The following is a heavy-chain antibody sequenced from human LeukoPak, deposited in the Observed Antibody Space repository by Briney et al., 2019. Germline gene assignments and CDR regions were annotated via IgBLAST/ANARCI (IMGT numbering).Heavy chain of an antibody. CDR3: ARDLGSRALYSALDNNLKIFDY. CDR2: INPNSGGT. J-gene: IGHJ4*02. CDR1: GYTFTGYY. D-gene: IGHD4-11*01. Sequence: GASVKVSCKASGYTFTGYYMHWVRQAPGQGLEWMGWINPNSGGTNYAQKFQGRVTLTRDTSTSTVSMELSSLRFEDTAVYYCARDLGSRALYSALDNNLKIFDYWGQGTLVTVSS. V-gene: IGHV1-2*02.